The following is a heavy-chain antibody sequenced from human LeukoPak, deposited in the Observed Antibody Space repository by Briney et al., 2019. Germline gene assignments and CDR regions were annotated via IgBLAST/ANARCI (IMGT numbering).Heavy chain of an antibody. CDR3: ARGYDGSGYYYRNWYFDL. D-gene: IGHD3-22*01. J-gene: IGHJ2*01. CDR1: GYSISSGYY. V-gene: IGHV4-4*07. CDR2: IYTSGST. Sequence: SETLSLTCTVSGYSISSGYYWSWIRQPAGKGLEWIGRIYTSGSTNYNPSLKSRVTMSVDTSKNQFSLKLSSVTAADTAVYYCARGYDGSGYYYRNWYFDLWGRGTLVTVSS.